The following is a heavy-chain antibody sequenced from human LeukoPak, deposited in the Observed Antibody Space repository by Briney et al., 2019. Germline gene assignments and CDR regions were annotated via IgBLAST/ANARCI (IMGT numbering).Heavy chain of an antibody. Sequence: GGSLRLSCAASGFTFSSYAMSWVRQAPEKGLEWVSAIRGSGTTYYADSVKGRFTISRDNSKNTLYLQMNSLRAEDTAVYYCAKNPSDSSGWPFDYWGQGTLVTVSS. CDR2: IRGSGTT. D-gene: IGHD6-19*01. CDR3: AKNPSDSSGWPFDY. CDR1: GFTFSSYA. J-gene: IGHJ4*02. V-gene: IGHV3-23*01.